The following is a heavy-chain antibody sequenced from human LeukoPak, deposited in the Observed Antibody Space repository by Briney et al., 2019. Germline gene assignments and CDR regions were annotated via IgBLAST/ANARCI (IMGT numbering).Heavy chain of an antibody. V-gene: IGHV4-59*05. CDR2: IYYSKNT. J-gene: IGHJ4*02. Sequence: SETLSLTCTVPGGSISSYYWTWIRQPPGKGLEWIGSIYYSKNTYYNPSLKSRVTISADTSKNQFSLTLGSVSATDTAVYYCVSPRGFSYGYFDYWGQGTLVTVSS. D-gene: IGHD5-18*01. CDR3: VSPRGFSYGYFDY. CDR1: GGSISSYY.